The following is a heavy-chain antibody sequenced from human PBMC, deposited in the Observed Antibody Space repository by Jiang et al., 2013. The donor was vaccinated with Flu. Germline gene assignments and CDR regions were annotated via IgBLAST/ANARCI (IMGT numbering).Heavy chain of an antibody. D-gene: IGHD3-22*01. J-gene: IGHJ3*02. V-gene: IGHV2-5*02. Sequence: KPTQTLTLTCTFSGFSLSTSGVGVGWIRQPPGKALEWLALIYWDDDKRYSPSLKSRLTITKDTSKNQVVLTMTNMDPVDTATYYCAHTTYYYDSSNHVSFDIWGQGTMVTVSS. CDR2: IYWDDDK. CDR3: AHTTYYYDSSNHVSFDI. CDR1: GFSLSTSGVG.